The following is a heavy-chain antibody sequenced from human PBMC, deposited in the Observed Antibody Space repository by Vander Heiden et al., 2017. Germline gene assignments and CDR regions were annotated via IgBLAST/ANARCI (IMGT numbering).Heavy chain of an antibody. CDR2: IWYDGSNK. D-gene: IGHD3-16*01. CDR3: ARWGNNKVFDY. J-gene: IGHJ4*02. CDR1: GFTFITPV. Sequence: VQLVDSGGGVVQPGRSLGLSCDASGFTFITPVMHWVRQAPGKGLEWWAGIWYDGSNKYYADSVKGRFTISRDKSKNLVYLQMSSLRAEDTALYYCARWGNNKVFDYWGQGTLVTVSS. V-gene: IGHV3-33*01.